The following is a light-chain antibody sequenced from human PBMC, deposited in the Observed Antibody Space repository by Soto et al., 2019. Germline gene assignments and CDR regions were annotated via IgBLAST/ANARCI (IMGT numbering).Light chain of an antibody. Sequence: ETVLTQSPGTVSLSPGESATLSCRASQCIGKSYLAWFQHKPGQAPRVLIYGASTRATGIPDRSRGSGSGTDFTLTVSRLESEDFAVYYCQQHAESPLTFGGGTKVEIK. CDR3: QQHAESPLT. J-gene: IGKJ4*01. V-gene: IGKV3-20*01. CDR2: GAS. CDR1: QCIGKSY.